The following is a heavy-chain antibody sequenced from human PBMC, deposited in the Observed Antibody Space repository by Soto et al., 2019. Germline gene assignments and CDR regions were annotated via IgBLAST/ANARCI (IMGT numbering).Heavy chain of an antibody. V-gene: IGHV4-31*03. J-gene: IGHJ5*02. D-gene: IGHD6-6*01. CDR1: NGSISSSGYY. Sequence: QVQLQESGPGLAKPSQTLSLTCNVSNGSISSSGYYWSWFRQHPGQGLEWIGYIYYSGSTYYNPSLKSRVTISVDTSKNQFSLKLGSVTAADTAIYYCAGGSSKSWFDLWGQGTLVTVSS. CDR3: AGGSSKSWFDL. CDR2: IYYSGST.